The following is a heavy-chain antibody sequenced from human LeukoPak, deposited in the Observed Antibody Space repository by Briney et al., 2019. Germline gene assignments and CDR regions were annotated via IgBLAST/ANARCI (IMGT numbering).Heavy chain of an antibody. CDR1: GFTFSSYA. Sequence: PGGSLRLSCAASGFTFSSYAMSWVRQTPGKGLEWVSSISGSGGTTYHADSVKGRFTISRDNSKNTLFLQMNSLRAEDTAVYYCAKVQRVVPAPFDYWGEGTLVTVSS. D-gene: IGHD2-2*01. CDR2: ISGSGGTT. CDR3: AKVQRVVPAPFDY. V-gene: IGHV3-23*01. J-gene: IGHJ4*02.